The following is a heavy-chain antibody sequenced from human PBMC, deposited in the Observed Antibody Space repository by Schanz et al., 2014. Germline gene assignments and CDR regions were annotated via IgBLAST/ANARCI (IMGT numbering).Heavy chain of an antibody. CDR1: GGTFSSFG. Sequence: QVQLVQSGAEVKKPGSSVKVSCKASGGTFSSFGINWVRQAPGQGLEWMGRIIPSLCLAKYEQKFQDKVTITADTSTTTAYMELSGLRSEDTAVYYCARDRLECGAECYSVEVFEIWGQGTLVIVSS. J-gene: IGHJ4*02. CDR2: IIPSLCLA. D-gene: IGHD2-21*01. CDR3: ARDRLECGAECYSVEVFEI. V-gene: IGHV1-69*04.